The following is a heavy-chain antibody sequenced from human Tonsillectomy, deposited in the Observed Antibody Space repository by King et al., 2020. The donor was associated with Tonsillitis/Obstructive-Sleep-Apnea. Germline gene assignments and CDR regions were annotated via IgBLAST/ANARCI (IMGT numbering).Heavy chain of an antibody. CDR1: GGSISSSSYY. CDR2: IYYSGST. Sequence: LPLQESGPGLVKPSETLSLTCTVSGGSISSSSYYWGWIRQPPGKGLEWIGSIYYSGSTHYNPSLKSRVTISVDTSKNQFSLKLSSVTAADTAVYYCARLYDSSGYYHLYYFDYWGQGTLVTVSS. CDR3: ARLYDSSGYYHLYYFDY. V-gene: IGHV4-39*01. J-gene: IGHJ4*02. D-gene: IGHD3-22*01.